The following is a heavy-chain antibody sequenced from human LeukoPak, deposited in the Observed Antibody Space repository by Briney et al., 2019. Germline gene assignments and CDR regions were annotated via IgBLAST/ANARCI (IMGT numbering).Heavy chain of an antibody. D-gene: IGHD2-8*01. CDR3: AKVFFMDY. J-gene: IGHJ4*02. V-gene: IGHV3-23*01. Sequence: GGSLRLSCAASGFTFSSYGMSWVRQAPGKGLEWVSAISTSGGSTNYAGSVKGRFTISRDNSKNTLYLQMNSLRAEDTAVYYCAKVFFMDYWGQGTLGTVSS. CDR1: GFTFSSYG. CDR2: ISTSGGST.